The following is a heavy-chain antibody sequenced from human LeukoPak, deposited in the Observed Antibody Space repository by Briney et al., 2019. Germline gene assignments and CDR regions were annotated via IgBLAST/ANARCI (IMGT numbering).Heavy chain of an antibody. D-gene: IGHD3-16*01. V-gene: IGHV1-8*02. CDR2: MNPNSGNT. CDR3: ARLGEEAGIPGSY. Sequence: ASVRVSCKASGGTFSSYAINWVRQATGQGLEWMGWMNPNSGNTGYAQKFQGRVTMTRNTSISTAYMELSSLRSEDTAVYYCARLGEEAGIPGSYWGQGTLVTVSS. J-gene: IGHJ4*02. CDR1: GGTFSSYA.